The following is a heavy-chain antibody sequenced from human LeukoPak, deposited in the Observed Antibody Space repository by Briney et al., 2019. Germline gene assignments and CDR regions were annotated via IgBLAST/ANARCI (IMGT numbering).Heavy chain of an antibody. CDR2: IKEDESEK. V-gene: IGHV3-7*01. Sequence: GGSLRLSCAASGFTFSSYWMTWVRQAPGKGLEWVANIKEDESEKYYVDSVKGRFTISRDNAKNSLSLQMNSLRAEDTAVYYCARDTSPSIAAAGYDAFDIWGQGTMVTVSS. CDR3: ARDTSPSIAAAGYDAFDI. CDR1: GFTFSSYW. J-gene: IGHJ3*02. D-gene: IGHD6-13*01.